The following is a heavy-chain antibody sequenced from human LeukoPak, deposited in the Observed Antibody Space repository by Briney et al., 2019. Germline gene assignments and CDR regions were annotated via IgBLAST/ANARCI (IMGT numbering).Heavy chain of an antibody. CDR2: INAHTGNP. V-gene: IGHV7-4-1*02. Sequence: ASVKVSCKASGYTFNTYSINWVRQAPGQGPEWVGWINAHTGNPTYAQGFTGRFVFSLDTSISTAYLQISSLRAEDTAVYYCAREVLRLDYWGQGTLVTVSS. CDR1: GYTFNTYS. CDR3: AREVLRLDY. J-gene: IGHJ4*02.